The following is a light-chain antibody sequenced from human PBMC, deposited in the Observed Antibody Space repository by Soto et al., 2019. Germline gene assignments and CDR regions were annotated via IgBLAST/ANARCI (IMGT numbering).Light chain of an antibody. Sequence: DIQMPQSPSSLSASVGDRVTITCRARQTINAYLNWYQQKPGKAPKLLIYAASSLQSGVPSRFSGSGSGTDFTLTISSLQPEDFATYYCQESYRTPRTFGQGTRLEI. J-gene: IGKJ2*01. CDR1: QTINAY. CDR3: QESYRTPRT. V-gene: IGKV1-39*01. CDR2: AAS.